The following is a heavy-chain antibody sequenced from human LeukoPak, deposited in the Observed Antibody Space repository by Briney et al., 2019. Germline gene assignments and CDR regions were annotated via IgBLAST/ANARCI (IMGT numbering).Heavy chain of an antibody. CDR3: AKDLIPYLHYDSGGYYPSFDS. D-gene: IGHD3-10*01. CDR1: GFTSNSYA. CDR2: ISGSGGTT. Sequence: GGSPRLSCAASGFTSNSYALSWVRQAPGKGLQWVSSISGSGGTTYYADSVTGRFTISRDNSNNTLFLQMNSLRAEDTAIYYCAKDLIPYLHYDSGGYYPSFDSWGQGALVTVSS. J-gene: IGHJ4*02. V-gene: IGHV3-23*01.